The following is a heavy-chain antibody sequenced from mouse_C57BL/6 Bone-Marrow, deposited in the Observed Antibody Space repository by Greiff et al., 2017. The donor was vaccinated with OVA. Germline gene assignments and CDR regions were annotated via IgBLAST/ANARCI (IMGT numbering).Heavy chain of an antibody. D-gene: IGHD1-1*01. Sequence: QVQLKQPGAELVRPGSSVKLSCKASGYTFTSYWMHWVKQRPIQGLEWIGNIDPSDSETHYNQKFKDKATLTVDKSSSTAYMQLSSLTSEDSAVYYCARGTTVVARNWYFDVCGTGTTVTVSS. CDR2: IDPSDSET. V-gene: IGHV1-52*01. CDR3: ARGTTVVARNWYFDV. J-gene: IGHJ1*03. CDR1: GYTFTSYW.